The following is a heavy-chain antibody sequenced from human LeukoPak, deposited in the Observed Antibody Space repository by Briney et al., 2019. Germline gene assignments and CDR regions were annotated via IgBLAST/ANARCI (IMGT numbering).Heavy chain of an antibody. D-gene: IGHD2-2*01. Sequence: PSETLSLTCTVSGGSISSYYWSWIRQPAGKGLEWIGRIYTSGSTNYNPSLKSRVTMSVDTSNNQFSLKLSSVTAADTAVYYCARGLVVPADPPGTYYYYMDVWGKGTTVTVSS. J-gene: IGHJ6*03. V-gene: IGHV4-4*07. CDR2: IYTSGST. CDR1: GGSISSYY. CDR3: ARGLVVPADPPGTYYYYMDV.